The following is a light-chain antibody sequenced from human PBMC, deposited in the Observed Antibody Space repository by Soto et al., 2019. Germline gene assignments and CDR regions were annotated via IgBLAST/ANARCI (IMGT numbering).Light chain of an antibody. CDR1: NSNVGNNF. CDR2: DTN. J-gene: IGLJ2*01. Sequence: QAVLTQPPSVSAAPGQRVTISCSGNNSNVGNNFVSWYQQFPGTAPKLLIYDTNKRPSGIPDRFSGSKTGTSATLGITGLQTGDEADYYSETWDSGLSAGIFGGGTKLTVL. V-gene: IGLV1-51*01. CDR3: ETWDSGLSAGI.